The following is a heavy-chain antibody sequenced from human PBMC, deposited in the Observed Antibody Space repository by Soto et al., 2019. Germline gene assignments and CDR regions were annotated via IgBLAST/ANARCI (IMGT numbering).Heavy chain of an antibody. J-gene: IGHJ4*02. V-gene: IGHV3-48*02. CDR1: GFTFRRYT. Sequence: EVQLVESGGGLVQPGGSLRLSCAASGFTFRRYTMTWIRQGPGQGLEWVSDISASSDFIYYADSVKGRFTISRDNAKNSLCLQMNSLRDEDTAVYYCSRVPHDSRGYSIEYWGQGTLVTVSS. CDR3: SRVPHDSRGYSIEY. D-gene: IGHD3-22*01. CDR2: ISASSDFI.